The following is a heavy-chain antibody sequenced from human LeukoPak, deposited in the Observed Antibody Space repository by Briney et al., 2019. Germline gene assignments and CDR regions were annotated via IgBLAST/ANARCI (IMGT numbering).Heavy chain of an antibody. Sequence: PSETLSLTCTVSGGSISTYYWSWIRQPPGKGLEWIGYIYYSGSTNYNPSLKSRVTISVDTSKNQFSLKLSSVTAADTAVYYCASNYYGSGSLDYWGQGNLVTVSS. CDR1: GGSISTYY. CDR3: ASNYYGSGSLDY. J-gene: IGHJ4*02. D-gene: IGHD3-10*01. CDR2: IYYSGST. V-gene: IGHV4-59*08.